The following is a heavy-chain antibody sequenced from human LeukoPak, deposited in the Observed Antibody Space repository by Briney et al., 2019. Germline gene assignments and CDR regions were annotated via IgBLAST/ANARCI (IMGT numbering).Heavy chain of an antibody. CDR3: ANVVVAASHNWFDP. CDR1: GYTFTSYG. V-gene: IGHV1-18*01. J-gene: IGHJ5*02. Sequence: GASVKVSCKASGYTFTSYGISWVRQAPGQGLEWMGWISAYNGNTNYAQKLQGRVTMTTDTSTSTAYMELRSLRSDDTAVYYCANVVVAASHNWFDPWGQGTLVTVSS. D-gene: IGHD2-15*01. CDR2: ISAYNGNT.